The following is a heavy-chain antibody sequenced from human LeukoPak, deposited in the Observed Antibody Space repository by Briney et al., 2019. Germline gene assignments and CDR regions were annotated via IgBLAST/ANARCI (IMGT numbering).Heavy chain of an antibody. CDR3: ARAGPSDASDI. CDR1: GFSVNSNS. V-gene: IGHV3-53*04. D-gene: IGHD1-14*01. J-gene: IGHJ3*02. CDR2: IYSGGSA. Sequence: RGSLSPTRAASGFSVNSNSMSWVRQAPGKGLEWVLVIYSGGSAYYADSVKGRFTISRHISKNTLYLQMNSLRAEDTAVYYCARAGPSDASDIWAQGPMVTVSS.